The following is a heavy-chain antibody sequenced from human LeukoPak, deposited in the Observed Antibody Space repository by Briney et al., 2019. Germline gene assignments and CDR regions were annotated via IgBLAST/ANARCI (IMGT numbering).Heavy chain of an antibody. V-gene: IGHV4-59*08. Sequence: SETLTLTCTVSGGSSSSYYWSWIRQPPGKELEWIGYIYYSGSTNYNPSLKSRVTISVDTSKNQFSLKLSSVTAADTAVYYCARHPPHSGWYPEAHWFDPWGQGTLVTVSS. CDR3: ARHPPHSGWYPEAHWFDP. J-gene: IGHJ5*02. CDR1: GGSSSSYY. CDR2: IYYSGST. D-gene: IGHD6-19*01.